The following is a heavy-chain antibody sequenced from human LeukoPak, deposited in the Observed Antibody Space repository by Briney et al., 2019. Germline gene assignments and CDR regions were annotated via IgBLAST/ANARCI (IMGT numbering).Heavy chain of an antibody. D-gene: IGHD2-21*02. V-gene: IGHV4-61*02. Sequence: PSEPLSLTCTASGGSISSGSYYWSWIRQPAGKGLAGIGRIYTSGSTTYNPSLKSRVTISVDTSKNQFSLKLSSATAADTAVYYCARDPYVVVTATTDDYWGQGTLVTVSS. CDR1: GGSISSGSYY. J-gene: IGHJ4*02. CDR2: IYTSGST. CDR3: ARDPYVVVTATTDDY.